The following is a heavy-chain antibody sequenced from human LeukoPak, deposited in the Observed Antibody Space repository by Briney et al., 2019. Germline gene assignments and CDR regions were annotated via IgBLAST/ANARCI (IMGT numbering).Heavy chain of an antibody. V-gene: IGHV6-1*01. D-gene: IGHD3-9*01. Sequence: SQTLSLTCAISGDSVSSNSAAWNWIRQSPSRGLEWLGRTYYRSKWYNDYAVSVKSRITINPDTSKNQFSLQLNSVTPEDTAVYYCAREWVSWYDILTDYYKRSFDYWGQGTLVTVSS. CDR2: TYYRSKWYN. CDR1: GDSVSSNSAA. J-gene: IGHJ4*02. CDR3: AREWVSWYDILTDYYKRSFDY.